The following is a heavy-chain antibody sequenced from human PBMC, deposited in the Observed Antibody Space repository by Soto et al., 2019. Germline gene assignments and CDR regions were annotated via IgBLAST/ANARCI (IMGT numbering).Heavy chain of an antibody. CDR3: AGLYPYESSGYHLDY. J-gene: IGHJ4*02. CDR2: IYYLGNT. D-gene: IGHD3-22*01. CDR1: GGSIRSSSSY. V-gene: IGHV4-39*01. Sequence: PSETLSLTCSVSGGSIRSSSSYWGWIRQPPGKGLEWVGSIYYLGNTYYNPSLGSRVTISVDTSKNQFSLKLSSVTAADTAVFYCAGLYPYESSGYHLDYWGKGTLVTVSS.